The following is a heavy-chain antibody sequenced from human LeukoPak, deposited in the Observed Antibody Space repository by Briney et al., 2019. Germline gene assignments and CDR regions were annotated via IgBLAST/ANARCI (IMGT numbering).Heavy chain of an antibody. D-gene: IGHD3-22*01. J-gene: IGHJ3*02. V-gene: IGHV4-34*01. Sequence: SETLSLTCTVSGGSISSYYWSWIRQPAGKGLEWIGEINHSGYTNYSPSLKSRVTISVDTSKKQFSLKLSSVTAADTAVYFCARDMIVGGLGAFDIWGQGTIVTVSS. CDR3: ARDMIVGGLGAFDI. CDR1: GGSISSYY. CDR2: INHSGYT.